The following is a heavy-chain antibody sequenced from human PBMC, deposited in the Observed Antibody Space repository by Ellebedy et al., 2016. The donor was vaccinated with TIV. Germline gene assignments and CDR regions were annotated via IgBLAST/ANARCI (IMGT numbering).Heavy chain of an antibody. V-gene: IGHV1-8*01. Sequence: ASVKVSXKASGYTFTSYDINWVRQATGQGLEWMGWMNPNSGNTGYAQKFQGRVTMTRNTSINTAYMELSSLTSEDTAVYYCARGLYPVYYYDGSGYLNWFDPWGQGTLVTVSS. CDR2: MNPNSGNT. CDR3: ARGLYPVYYYDGSGYLNWFDP. CDR1: GYTFTSYD. J-gene: IGHJ5*02. D-gene: IGHD3-22*01.